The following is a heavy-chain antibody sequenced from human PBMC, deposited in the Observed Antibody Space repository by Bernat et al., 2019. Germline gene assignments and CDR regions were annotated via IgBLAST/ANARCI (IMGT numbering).Heavy chain of an antibody. Sequence: QVQLVESGGGVVQPGRSLRLSCAASGFTFSSYAMHWVRQAPGKELEWVAVISYDGSNTYYADSVKGRFTISRDNSKNTLYLQMNSLRAEDTAVYYCARGGIAVAGTPFRYWGQGTLVTASS. CDR3: ARGGIAVAGTPFRY. V-gene: IGHV3-30-3*01. D-gene: IGHD6-19*01. J-gene: IGHJ4*02. CDR2: ISYDGSNT. CDR1: GFTFSSYA.